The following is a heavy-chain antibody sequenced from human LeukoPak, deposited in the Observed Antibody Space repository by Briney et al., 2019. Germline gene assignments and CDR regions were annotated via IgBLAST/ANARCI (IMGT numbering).Heavy chain of an antibody. V-gene: IGHV3-30*18. CDR2: ISYDGSNK. Sequence: PGGSLRLSCAASGFTFSSYGMHWVRQAPGKGLECVAVISYDGSNKYYADSVKGRFTISRDNSKNTLYLQMNSLRAEDTAVYYCAKMGGRGDREDYWGQGTLVTVSS. CDR3: AKMGGRGDREDY. CDR1: GFTFSSYG. J-gene: IGHJ4*02. D-gene: IGHD7-27*01.